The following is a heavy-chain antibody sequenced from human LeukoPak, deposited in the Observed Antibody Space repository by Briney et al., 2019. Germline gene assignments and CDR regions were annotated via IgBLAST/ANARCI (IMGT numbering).Heavy chain of an antibody. D-gene: IGHD6-19*01. CDR2: IYYSGST. J-gene: IGHJ4*02. CDR3: AKIAVAGTRFDY. Sequence: PSETLSLTCTVSGGSISSSSYYWGWVRQPPGKGLEWIGSIYYSGSTYYNPSLKSRLTISVDTSKNQFSLKLSSVTAADTAVYYCAKIAVAGTRFDYWGQGTLVTVSS. CDR1: GGSISSSSYY. V-gene: IGHV4-39*01.